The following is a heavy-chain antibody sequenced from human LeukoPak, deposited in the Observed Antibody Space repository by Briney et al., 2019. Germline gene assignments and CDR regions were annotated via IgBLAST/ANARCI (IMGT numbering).Heavy chain of an antibody. Sequence: GGSLRLSCAASGFALSSHWMTWVRQVPGRGPEWVANVNRDGSETYYLDSVKGRFTISKDNAKNSLYLHMNSLRAEDTALYHCARNNGMDVWGQRTTVIVSS. CDR2: VNRDGSET. J-gene: IGHJ6*02. CDR3: ARNNGMDV. V-gene: IGHV3-7*03. CDR1: GFALSSHW.